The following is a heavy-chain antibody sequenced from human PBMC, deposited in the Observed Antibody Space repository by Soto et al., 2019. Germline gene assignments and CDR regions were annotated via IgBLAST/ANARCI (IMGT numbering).Heavy chain of an antibody. CDR3: ARDAAAGLNDY. D-gene: IGHD6-13*01. CDR1: GYTFTSYG. Sequence: ASVKVSCKASGYTFTSYGISWVRQAPGQGLEWMGWVSAYNGNTKYAQKFQGRVTMTTDTSTSTAYMEVRSLRSDDTAVYYCARDAAAGLNDYWGQGTLVTVSS. J-gene: IGHJ4*02. CDR2: VSAYNGNT. V-gene: IGHV1-18*01.